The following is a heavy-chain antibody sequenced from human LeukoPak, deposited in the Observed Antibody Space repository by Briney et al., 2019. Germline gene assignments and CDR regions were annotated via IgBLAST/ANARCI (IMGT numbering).Heavy chain of an antibody. D-gene: IGHD6-13*01. V-gene: IGHV3-66*01. J-gene: IGHJ6*02. CDR2: IYSGGST. Sequence: GGSLRLSCAASGFTVSSNYMSWVRQAPGKGLEWVSVIYSGGSTYYADSVKGRFTISRDNSKNTLYLQMNSLRAEDTAVYYCARGYSSSWFYYYYGMDGWGQGTTVTVSS. CDR1: GFTVSSNY. CDR3: ARGYSSSWFYYYYGMDG.